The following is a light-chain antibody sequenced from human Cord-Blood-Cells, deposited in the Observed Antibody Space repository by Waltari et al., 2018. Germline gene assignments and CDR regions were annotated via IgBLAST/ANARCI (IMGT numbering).Light chain of an antibody. V-gene: IGLV1-44*01. CDR2: SNN. Sequence: QSVLTQPPSASGTPGQRVPISCSGSSSNIGSNTVTWYQQLPGTAPKPLIYSNNQRPSGVPDRFSGSKSGTSASLAISGLQSEDEADYYCAAWDDSLNGVVFGGGTKLTVL. CDR3: AAWDDSLNGVV. J-gene: IGLJ2*01. CDR1: SSNIGSNT.